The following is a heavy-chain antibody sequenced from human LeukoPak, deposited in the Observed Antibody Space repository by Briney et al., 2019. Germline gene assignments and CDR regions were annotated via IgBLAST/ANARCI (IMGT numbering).Heavy chain of an antibody. J-gene: IGHJ3*02. Sequence: PSETLSLTCTVSGGSISSYYWSWIRQPPGKGLEWIGYIHYSGSTNYNPSLKSRVTISVDTSKNQFSLKLSSVTAADTAVYYCARGSVAAPGAFDIWGQGTMVTVSS. CDR3: ARGSVAAPGAFDI. CDR1: GGSISSYY. V-gene: IGHV4-59*01. D-gene: IGHD2-21*01. CDR2: IHYSGST.